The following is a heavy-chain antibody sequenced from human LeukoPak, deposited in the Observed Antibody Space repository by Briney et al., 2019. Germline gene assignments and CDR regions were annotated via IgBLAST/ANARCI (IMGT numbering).Heavy chain of an antibody. CDR1: GSTFDDYA. D-gene: IGHD5-18*01. J-gene: IGHJ3*02. V-gene: IGHV3-9*01. CDR2: ISWNSGSI. Sequence: GGSLRLSCAASGSTFDDYAMHWVRQAPGKGLEWVSGISWNSGSIGYADSVKGRFTISRDNAKNSLYLQMNSLGAEDTALYYCATGYSYAPDAFDIWGQGTMVTVSS. CDR3: ATGYSYAPDAFDI.